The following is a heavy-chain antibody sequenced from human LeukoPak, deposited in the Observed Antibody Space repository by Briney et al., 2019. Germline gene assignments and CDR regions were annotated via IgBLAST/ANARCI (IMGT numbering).Heavy chain of an antibody. V-gene: IGHV1-18*01. CDR1: GYTFTSYG. D-gene: IGHD2-2*02. Sequence: ASVKVSCKASGYTFTSYGISWVRQAPGQGLEWMGWINVYYGNTNYAQKLRGRLTMTTDTSTSTHYLEQLISRSADDAAYYCAREAGVVPAAIGWDGCFDHWGQGTLVTVSS. J-gene: IGHJ5*02. CDR2: INVYYGNT. CDR3: AREAGVVPAAIGWDGCFDH.